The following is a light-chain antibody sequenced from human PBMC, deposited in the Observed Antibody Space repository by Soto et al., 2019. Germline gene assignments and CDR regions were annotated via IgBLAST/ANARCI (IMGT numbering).Light chain of an antibody. V-gene: IGKV1-17*01. CDR1: QGIRND. Sequence: IQMTQSPSSLSASVGDRVTITCRASQGIRNDLGWFQQKPGKAPKRLMYAASSLQSGVPSRFSGSGSGTEFTRSISSLQPEDFATYYCQQYKTYPPTFGQGTKLEIK. CDR3: QQYKTYPPT. J-gene: IGKJ2*01. CDR2: AAS.